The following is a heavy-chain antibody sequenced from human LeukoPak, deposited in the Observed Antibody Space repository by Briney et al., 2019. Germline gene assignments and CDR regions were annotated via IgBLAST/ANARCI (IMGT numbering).Heavy chain of an antibody. J-gene: IGHJ4*02. V-gene: IGHV3-23*01. CDR3: AKFGDVHPNDY. D-gene: IGHD3-3*01. CDR2: IGSSGGNT. CDR1: GFTFCSYA. Sequence: GGYLRFSCAASGFTFCSYAMSWVRPAPGQGLECVSAIGSSGGNTYCAVSMKGRFTICRDYSKDTLYLQMSSLRAEDTAVYYCAKFGDVHPNDYWGQGTLVTVSS.